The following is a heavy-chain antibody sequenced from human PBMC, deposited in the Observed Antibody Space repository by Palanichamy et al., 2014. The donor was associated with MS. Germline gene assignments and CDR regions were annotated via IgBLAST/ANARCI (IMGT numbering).Heavy chain of an antibody. J-gene: IGHJ3*02. V-gene: IGHV1-18*01. CDR3: ARDWECTHGGCYDVFDI. D-gene: IGHD2-8*01. Sequence: QGQMVQSGTEVQKPGASVKVSCKSFGYSFTTYGVSWVRQAPGQGLERMGWISTSTGKANYVQKFLGRVTLTTDTSTSTVYMEVRSLRSDDTAVYYCARDWECTHGGCYDVFDIWGQGTMVIVSS. CDR2: ISTSTGKA. CDR1: GYSFTTYG.